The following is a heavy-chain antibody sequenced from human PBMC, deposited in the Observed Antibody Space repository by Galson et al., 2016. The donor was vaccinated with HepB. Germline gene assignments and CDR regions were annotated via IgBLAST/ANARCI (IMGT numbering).Heavy chain of an antibody. CDR3: ARAQHHVLRFLEWLLWSAFDI. Sequence: SLRLSCAVSGFTFSTYWMHWVRQAPGKGLVWVARIKNDGSSTSYADSVKGRFTISRDNAKNTLYLQMNSLRAEDTAVYYCARAQHHVLRFLEWLLWSAFDIWGQGTIVTVSS. CDR2: IKNDGSST. D-gene: IGHD3-3*01. V-gene: IGHV3-74*01. J-gene: IGHJ3*02. CDR1: GFTFSTYW.